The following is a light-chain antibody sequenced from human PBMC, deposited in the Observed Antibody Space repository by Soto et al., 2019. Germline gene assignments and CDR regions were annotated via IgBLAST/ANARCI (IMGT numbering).Light chain of an antibody. Sequence: QSVLTQPASVSGSPGQSITISCTGTSSDVGGYKYVSWYQQHPGKAPKLMIYEVSNRPSGVSNRFSGSKSGNTASLTISGLQAEDEADYYCSSYTTANTYVFGTGTKGTVL. V-gene: IGLV2-14*01. CDR3: SSYTTANTYV. J-gene: IGLJ1*01. CDR2: EVS. CDR1: SSDVGGYKY.